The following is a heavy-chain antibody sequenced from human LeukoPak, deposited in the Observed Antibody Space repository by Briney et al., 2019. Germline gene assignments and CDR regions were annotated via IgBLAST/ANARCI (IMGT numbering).Heavy chain of an antibody. Sequence: GGSLRLSCAASEFSVGSNYMTWVRQAPGKGLEWVSLIYSGGSTYYADSVKGRFTISRDNSKNTLYLQMNSLRAEDTAVYYCAKGYTTARFDPWGQGTLVTVSS. CDR1: EFSVGSNY. CDR2: IYSGGST. D-gene: IGHD6-6*01. J-gene: IGHJ5*02. V-gene: IGHV3-53*01. CDR3: AKGYTTARFDP.